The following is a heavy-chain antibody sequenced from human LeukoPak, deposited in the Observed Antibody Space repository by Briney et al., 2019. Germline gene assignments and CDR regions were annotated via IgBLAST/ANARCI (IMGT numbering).Heavy chain of an antibody. CDR1: GFTFSSYW. CDR2: IKQDRSGK. D-gene: IGHD6-13*01. J-gene: IGHJ4*02. CDR3: SRGGYRRTKLDY. Sequence: PGGSLRISCAASGFTFSSYWMGWVRQAPGKGLSWVANIKQDRSGKYYVDSVKGRFTISRDNAKNSLYLQMNSLRADAKAAYYCSRGGYRRTKLDYWGQGILVTVSS. V-gene: IGHV3-7*01.